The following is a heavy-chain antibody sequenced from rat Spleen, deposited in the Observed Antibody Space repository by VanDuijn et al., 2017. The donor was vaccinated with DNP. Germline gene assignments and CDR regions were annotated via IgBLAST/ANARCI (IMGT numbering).Heavy chain of an antibody. J-gene: IGHJ2*01. CDR1: GFTFSDYN. V-gene: IGHV5-25*01. Sequence: EVKLVESGGGLVQPGRSLKLSCAASGFTFSDYNMAWVRQAPTKGLEWVASISLTGVTTYYRDSVKGRFTISRENAKSTLYLQMNSLRSEDMATYYCVRPDYYDGSYPHYWGQGVMVTVSS. D-gene: IGHD1-12*02. CDR3: VRPDYYDGSYPHY. CDR2: ISLTGVTT.